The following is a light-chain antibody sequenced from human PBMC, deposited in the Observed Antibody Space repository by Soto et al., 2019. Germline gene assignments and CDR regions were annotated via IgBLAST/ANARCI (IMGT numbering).Light chain of an antibody. CDR2: GVS. Sequence: EIVLTQSPGTVSLSPGDRATLSCRASQSISANYLAWYQQKPGQAPRLLIYGVSIRATGIPDRFAGSGSGPDFILTISRLEPEDFADYYCHQYGVLPKTFGQGTTVEIK. CDR3: HQYGVLPKT. CDR1: QSISANY. V-gene: IGKV3-20*01. J-gene: IGKJ1*01.